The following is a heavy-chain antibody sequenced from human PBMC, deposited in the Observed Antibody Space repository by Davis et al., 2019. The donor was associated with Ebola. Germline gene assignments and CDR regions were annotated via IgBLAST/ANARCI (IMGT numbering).Heavy chain of an antibody. Sequence: SETLSLTCTVSGGSISSYYWSWIRQPPGKGLEWIGYIYYSGSTNYNPSLKSRVTISVDTSKNQFSLKLSSVTAADTAVYYCARGKYQLLVGAWVGADYMDVWGKGTTVTVSS. CDR3: ARGKYQLLVGAWVGADYMDV. D-gene: IGHD2-2*01. J-gene: IGHJ6*03. CDR1: GGSISSYY. CDR2: IYYSGST. V-gene: IGHV4-59*01.